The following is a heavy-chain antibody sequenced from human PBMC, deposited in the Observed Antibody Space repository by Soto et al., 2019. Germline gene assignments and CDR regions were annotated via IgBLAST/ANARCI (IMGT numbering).Heavy chain of an antibody. V-gene: IGHV3-21*01. D-gene: IGHD6-19*01. J-gene: IGHJ5*02. CDR1: GFTFSSYS. Sequence: GGSLRLSCAASGFTFSSYSMNWVRQAPGKGLEWVSSISSSSGYIYYADSVKGRFTISRDNAKNSLYLQMNSLRAEDTAVYYCARDLPRQKWLVQDWFDPWGQGTLVTVSS. CDR3: ARDLPRQKWLVQDWFDP. CDR2: ISSSSGYI.